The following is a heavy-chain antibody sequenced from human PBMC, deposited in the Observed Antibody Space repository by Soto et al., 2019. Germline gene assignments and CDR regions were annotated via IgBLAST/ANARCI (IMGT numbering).Heavy chain of an antibody. D-gene: IGHD6-13*01. CDR3: AKGYSSSWYDLAY. V-gene: IGHV4-59*04. J-gene: IGHJ4*02. CDR1: GDSISSYY. CDR2: IFYSGST. Sequence: SETLSLTCTVSGDSISSYYWSWIRQPPGKGLEWIGYIFYSGSTYYNPSLKSRVTISVDTSKNQFSLKLSSVTAADTAVYYCAKGYSSSWYDLAYWGQGTLVTVSS.